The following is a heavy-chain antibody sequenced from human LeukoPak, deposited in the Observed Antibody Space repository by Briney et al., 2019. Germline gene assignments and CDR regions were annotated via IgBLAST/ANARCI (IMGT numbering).Heavy chain of an antibody. D-gene: IGHD6-13*01. Sequence: ASVKLSCKASGYTFTSYGISWVRHAPRQGLEWMGWISAYNGNTNYAQKLQGRVTITTDTSTSTAYMELRSLRSDDMAVYYCASGAAAGLNDYWGQGTLVTVSS. V-gene: IGHV1-18*03. CDR1: GYTFTSYG. CDR3: ASGAAAGLNDY. CDR2: ISAYNGNT. J-gene: IGHJ4*02.